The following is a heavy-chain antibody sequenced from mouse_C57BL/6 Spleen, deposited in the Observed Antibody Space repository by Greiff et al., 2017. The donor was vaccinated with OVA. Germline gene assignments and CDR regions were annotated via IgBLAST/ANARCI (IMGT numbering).Heavy chain of an antibody. CDR3: TTDYYGSSFDY. Sequence: VQLQQSGTVLARPGASVKMSCKTSGYTFPSYWMHWVKQRPGQGLEWIGAIYPGNSDTSYNQKFKGKAKLTAVTSASTAYMELSSLTNEDSAVYYCTTDYYGSSFDYWGQGTTLTVSS. J-gene: IGHJ2*01. CDR2: IYPGNSDT. V-gene: IGHV1-5*01. D-gene: IGHD1-1*01. CDR1: GYTFPSYW.